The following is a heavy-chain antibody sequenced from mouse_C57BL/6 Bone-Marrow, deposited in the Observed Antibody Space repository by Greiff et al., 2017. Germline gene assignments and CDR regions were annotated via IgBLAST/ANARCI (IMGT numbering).Heavy chain of an antibody. CDR3: ARYDY. CDR2: IDPANGNT. Sequence: VQLQQSVAELVRPGASVKLSCTASGFYIKNTYMHWVKQRPEQGLEWIGRIDPANGNTKYAPKFQGKATITADTSSNTAYLQLSRLTSEDTAIYYCARYDYWGQGTTLTVSS. V-gene: IGHV14-3*01. CDR1: GFYIKNTY. J-gene: IGHJ2*01.